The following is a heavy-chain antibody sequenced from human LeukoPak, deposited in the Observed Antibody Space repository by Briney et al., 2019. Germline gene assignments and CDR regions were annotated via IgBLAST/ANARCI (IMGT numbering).Heavy chain of an antibody. CDR1: GFIFRDYG. CDR2: IRNDESDR. Sequence: GGFLRLSCAASGFIFRDYGMHWVRQAPGKGLEWVAFIRNDESDRDHADSVKGRFTISRDNSKNTLYLQMNSLRPEDTGVYYCAIYDSRGDFDYWGQGTQVTVSA. V-gene: IGHV3-30*02. D-gene: IGHD3-22*01. J-gene: IGHJ4*02. CDR3: AIYDSRGDFDY.